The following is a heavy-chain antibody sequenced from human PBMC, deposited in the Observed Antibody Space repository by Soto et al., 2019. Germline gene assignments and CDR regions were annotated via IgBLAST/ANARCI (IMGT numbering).Heavy chain of an antibody. Sequence: SETLSLTCAVPGGSISSGGFSWSWIRQPPGKGLEWIGYIHYAGNTYYNPSLKGRVTISVDRSKNQFSLELYSVAAADTAVYYCARSYCGGDCYSDFDAFDIWGQGTPVTVSS. J-gene: IGHJ3*02. CDR1: GGSISSGGFS. CDR3: ARSYCGGDCYSDFDAFDI. D-gene: IGHD2-21*02. V-gene: IGHV4-30-2*01. CDR2: IHYAGNT.